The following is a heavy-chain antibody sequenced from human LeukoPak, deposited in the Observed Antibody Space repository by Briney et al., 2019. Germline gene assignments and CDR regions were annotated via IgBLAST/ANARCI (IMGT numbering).Heavy chain of an antibody. CDR1: GGSISTFY. V-gene: IGHV4-59*08. CDR3: ARHPFSDGFDL. J-gene: IGHJ3*01. CDR2: IFHTGHS. Sequence: SETLSFTCTVSGGSISTFYWSWLRQPPGKGLEWIGYIFHTGHSNHNPSLKGRVTISVDTSKNQFSLNLNSVTAADTAMYYCARHPFSDGFDLWGQGTMVTVSS.